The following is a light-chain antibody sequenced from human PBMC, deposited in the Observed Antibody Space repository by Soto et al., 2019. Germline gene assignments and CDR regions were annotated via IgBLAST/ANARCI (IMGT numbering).Light chain of an antibody. Sequence: QSALTQPASVSGSPGQSITISCTGTSSDVGSYNLVSWYQQHPGKAPKLMIYEVSKRPSGVSNRFSGSKSGNTASLTISGLQAEDEADYYCCSHAGSKGYVFGTGTKVTVL. V-gene: IGLV2-23*02. CDR2: EVS. CDR3: CSHAGSKGYV. J-gene: IGLJ1*01. CDR1: SSDVGSYNL.